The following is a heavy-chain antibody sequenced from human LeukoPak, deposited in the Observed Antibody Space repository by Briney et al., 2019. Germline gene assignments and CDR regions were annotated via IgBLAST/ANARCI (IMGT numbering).Heavy chain of an antibody. V-gene: IGHV3-30*02. CDR1: GFTFSSYG. D-gene: IGHD6-13*01. Sequence: GGSLRLSCAASGFTFSSYGMHWVRQAPGKGLEWVAFIRGDGSNKYYADSVKGRFTISRDNSKNTLYLQMNSLRAEDTAVYYCAKVPQQLASYYYSYMDVWGKGTTVTVSS. CDR3: AKVPQQLASYYYSYMDV. CDR2: IRGDGSNK. J-gene: IGHJ6*03.